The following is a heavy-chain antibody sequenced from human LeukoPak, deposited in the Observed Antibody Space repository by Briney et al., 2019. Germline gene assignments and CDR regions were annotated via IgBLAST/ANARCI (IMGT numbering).Heavy chain of an antibody. Sequence: ASVKVSCKASGYTFTGYYMHWVRQAPGQGLEWMGWINPNSGGTNYARKFQGRVTMTRDTSISTAYMELSSLRSEDTAVYYCARDGARSDFDYWGQGTLVTVSS. J-gene: IGHJ4*02. CDR2: INPNSGGT. V-gene: IGHV1-2*02. CDR1: GYTFTGYY. D-gene: IGHD3-3*01. CDR3: ARDGARSDFDY.